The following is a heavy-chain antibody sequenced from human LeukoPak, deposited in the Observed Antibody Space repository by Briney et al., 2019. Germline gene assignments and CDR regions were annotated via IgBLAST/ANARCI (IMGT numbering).Heavy chain of an antibody. CDR3: AKVSGWKYQLPTVDY. J-gene: IGHJ4*02. D-gene: IGHD2-2*01. CDR1: GFTFSSYG. V-gene: IGHV3-30*02. Sequence: GGSLRLSCAASGFTFSSYGMHWVRQAPGKGLEWVAFIRYDGSNKYYADSVKGRFTISRDNSKNTLYLQMNSLRAEDTAVYYCAKVSGWKYQLPTVDYWGQGTLVTVSS. CDR2: IRYDGSNK.